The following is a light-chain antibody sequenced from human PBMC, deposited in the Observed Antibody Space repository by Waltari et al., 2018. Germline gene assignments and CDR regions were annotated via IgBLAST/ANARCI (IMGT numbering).Light chain of an antibody. Sequence: EIVLPQPPATLSLSPGERATLSCRASQSVSSYLAWYQQKPGQAPRLLIYDASNRATGIPARFSGSGSGTDFTLTISSLEPEDFAVYYCQQRSNWPPTFGQGTKLEIK. CDR3: QQRSNWPPT. J-gene: IGKJ2*01. V-gene: IGKV3-11*01. CDR2: DAS. CDR1: QSVSSY.